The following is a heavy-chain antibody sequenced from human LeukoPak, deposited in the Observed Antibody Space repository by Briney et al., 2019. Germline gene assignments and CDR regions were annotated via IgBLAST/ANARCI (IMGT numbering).Heavy chain of an antibody. D-gene: IGHD3-22*01. V-gene: IGHV3-43*02. CDR1: GFTFGHYA. CDR3: ATEPPYYYDTSDYLPRVDY. Sequence: GSLRLSCTASGFTFGHYAMHWVRQAPGKGLEWVSLITGDGGSTHYADSVKGRFTMSRDNSKNSLYLQMTSLETEDTAFCYCATEPPYYYDTSDYLPRVDYWGQGALVTVSS. J-gene: IGHJ4*02. CDR2: ITGDGGST.